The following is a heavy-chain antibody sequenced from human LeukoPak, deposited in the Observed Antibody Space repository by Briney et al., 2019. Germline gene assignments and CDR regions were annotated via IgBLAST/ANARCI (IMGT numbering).Heavy chain of an antibody. V-gene: IGHV3-30-3*01. CDR3: ASSHSSGWYYFVY. Sequence: LGGSLKISCAASGFSFTTYSIRWVRQAPGKGLEWVAVISYDGSNKYYADSVKGRFTISRDNSKNTLYLQMNSLRAEDTAVYYCASSHSSGWYYFVYCGQGTLVTVSS. CDR2: ISYDGSNK. D-gene: IGHD6-19*01. CDR1: GFSFTTYS. J-gene: IGHJ4*02.